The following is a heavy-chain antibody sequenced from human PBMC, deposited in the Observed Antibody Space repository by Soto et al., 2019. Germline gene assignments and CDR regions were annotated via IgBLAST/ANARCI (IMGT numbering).Heavy chain of an antibody. CDR1: GGSFSGYY. D-gene: IGHD3-9*01. J-gene: IGHJ4*02. CDR3: ARGLKQLVLRYFDWLFDY. Sequence: QVQLQQWGAGLLKPSETLSLTCAVYGGSFSGYYWSWIRQPPGKGLEWIGEINHSGSTNYNPSLESRVTISVDASKNQFSRKLSSVTAADTAVYYCARGLKQLVLRYFDWLFDYWGQGTLVTVSS. CDR2: INHSGST. V-gene: IGHV4-34*01.